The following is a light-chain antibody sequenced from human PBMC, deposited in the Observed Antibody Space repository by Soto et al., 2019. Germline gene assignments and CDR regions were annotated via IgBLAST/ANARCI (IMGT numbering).Light chain of an antibody. Sequence: EIVLTQSPGTLSLFPGERATLSCKTSQSVSSSSLAWYQQKPGQAPRLLIYGASSRATGIPDRFSGSGSGTDFTLTISRVEPEDFAVYYCQQYGSSSWTFGQGTKVEIK. J-gene: IGKJ1*01. V-gene: IGKV3-20*01. CDR1: QSVSSSS. CDR2: GAS. CDR3: QQYGSSSWT.